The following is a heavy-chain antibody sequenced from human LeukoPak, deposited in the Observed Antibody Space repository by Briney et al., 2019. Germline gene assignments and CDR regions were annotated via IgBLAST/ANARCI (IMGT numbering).Heavy chain of an antibody. J-gene: IGHJ5*02. Sequence: SETLSLTCTVSGGSIGSTTYYWGWIRQPPGKGLEWIGSIYYSGSTYDNPSLKSRVTISLDTSKNQFSLKLTSVTAADTAVYYCARRKSYNWNYWFDPWGQGTLVTVSS. CDR1: GGSIGSTTYY. D-gene: IGHD1-7*01. V-gene: IGHV4-39*01. CDR3: ARRKSYNWNYWFDP. CDR2: IYYSGST.